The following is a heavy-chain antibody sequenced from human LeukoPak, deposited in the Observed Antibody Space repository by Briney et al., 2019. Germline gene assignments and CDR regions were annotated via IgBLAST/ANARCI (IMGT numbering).Heavy chain of an antibody. CDR1: GGSISSYY. CDR3: ARGASRYSYG. V-gene: IGHV4-59*01. CDR2: IYYSGST. D-gene: IGHD5-18*01. J-gene: IGHJ4*02. Sequence: SETLSLTCTVSGGSISSYYWGWIRQPPGKGLEWIGYIYYSGSTNYNPSLKSRVTISIDTSKNQFSLNLSSVTAADTAVYYCARGASRYSYGWGQATMVTVSS.